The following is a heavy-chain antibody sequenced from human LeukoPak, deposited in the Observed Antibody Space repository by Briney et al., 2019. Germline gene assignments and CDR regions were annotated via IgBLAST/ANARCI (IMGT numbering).Heavy chain of an antibody. V-gene: IGHV4-39*01. CDR3: ARLGYYDSSGYDY. CDR1: GGSISSSSYY. CDR2: IYYSGST. D-gene: IGHD3-22*01. J-gene: IGHJ4*02. Sequence: SETLSLTCTVSGGSISSSSYYWGWIRQPPGKGLEWIGSIYYSGSTYYNPSLKSRVTIPVDTSKNQFSLKLSSVTAADTAVYYCARLGYYDSSGYDYWGQGTLVTVSS.